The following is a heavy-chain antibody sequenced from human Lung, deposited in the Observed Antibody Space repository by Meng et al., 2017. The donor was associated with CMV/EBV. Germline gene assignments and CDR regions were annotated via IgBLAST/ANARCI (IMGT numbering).Heavy chain of an antibody. V-gene: IGHV1-69*02. CDR3: AGRGPYGRVLNV. CDR1: GAATSANS. CDR2: FNSSLDDP. Sequence: SCKARGAATSANSLKCMQQAPGRGLGWVSTFNSSLDDPDYALSFQSRVTITPDRSNAAYMELRSLASDDTAVYFCAGRGPYGRVLNVWGQGTLVTVSS. J-gene: IGHJ3*01. D-gene: IGHD3-10*01.